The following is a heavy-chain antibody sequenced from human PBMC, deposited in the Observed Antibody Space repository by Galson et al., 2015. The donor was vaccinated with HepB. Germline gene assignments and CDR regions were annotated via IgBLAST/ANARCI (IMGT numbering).Heavy chain of an antibody. V-gene: IGHV1-69*13. D-gene: IGHD3-16*01. CDR1: GGTFNNYG. J-gene: IGHJ3*02. Sequence: SVKVSCKASGGTFNNYGIGWVRQAPGQGLEWMGGIIPIFETTNYAQKFQGRVTITADESTSTAYMELSSLRSEDTAVYYCARVPVMGGAFDIWGQGTMVTVSS. CDR3: ARVPVMGGAFDI. CDR2: IIPIFETT.